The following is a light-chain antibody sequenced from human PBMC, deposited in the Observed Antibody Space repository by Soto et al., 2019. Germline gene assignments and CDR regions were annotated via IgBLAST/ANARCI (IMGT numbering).Light chain of an antibody. CDR2: DVS. CDR1: SSDVGGYNY. J-gene: IGLJ1*01. V-gene: IGLV2-11*01. Sequence: QSALTQPRSVSGSPGQSVTISCTGTSSDVGGYNYVSWYQQHPGKAPKVMIYDVSKRPSGVPDRFSGSKSGNTASLIISGIQAQDEADYYCCSYAGTYTYVFGSGTKLTVL. CDR3: CSYAGTYTYV.